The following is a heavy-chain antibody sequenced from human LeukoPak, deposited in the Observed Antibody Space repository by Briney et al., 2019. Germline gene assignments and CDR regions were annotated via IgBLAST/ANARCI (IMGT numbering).Heavy chain of an antibody. Sequence: GGSLRLSCAASGFTFRSYAMSWVREAPGEGLEWGSGYSGSGGSRYYVYSVKGRFTISRDNSKNTLYLQMNSQRAEDTAVYYCAKDYGGYDYWGQGTLVTVSS. CDR1: GFTFRSYA. J-gene: IGHJ4*02. D-gene: IGHD6-25*01. CDR2: YSGSGGSR. V-gene: IGHV3-23*01. CDR3: AKDYGGYDY.